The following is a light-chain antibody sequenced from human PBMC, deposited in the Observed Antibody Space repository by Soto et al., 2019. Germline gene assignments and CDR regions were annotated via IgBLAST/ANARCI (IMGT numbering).Light chain of an antibody. Sequence: EIVLTQSPATLSLSPGERGTLSCRASQSVSSYLAWYQQKPGQAPRLLIYDASNRATGIPARFSGSGSGTGFTPTISSLEPEDFAVYYCQQRSNWPLTFGQGTRLEIK. J-gene: IGKJ5*01. CDR1: QSVSSY. CDR2: DAS. V-gene: IGKV3-11*01. CDR3: QQRSNWPLT.